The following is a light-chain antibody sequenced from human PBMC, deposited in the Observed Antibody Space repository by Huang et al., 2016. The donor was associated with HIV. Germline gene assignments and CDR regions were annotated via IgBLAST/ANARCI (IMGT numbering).Light chain of an antibody. J-gene: IGKJ4*01. Sequence: EIVMTQSPDTLSVSPGERATLSCRASQSVRDKLAWYQQKPGQAPRLILHATSTRAAGVPAIFSGSGSGTEFTLTISSLQSEDCGVYYCQQYESWPPLTFGGGTKVEIK. CDR1: QSVRDK. CDR2: ATS. V-gene: IGKV3-15*01. CDR3: QQYESWPPLT.